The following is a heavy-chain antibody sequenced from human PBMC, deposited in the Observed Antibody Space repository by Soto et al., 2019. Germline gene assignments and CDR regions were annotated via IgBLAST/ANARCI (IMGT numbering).Heavy chain of an antibody. CDR2: IYYSGST. J-gene: IGHJ4*02. D-gene: IGHD5-12*01. Sequence: SETLSLTCTVSGGSISSYYWSWIRQPPGKGLEWIGYIYYSGSTNSNPSLKSRVTISVDTSKNQFSLKLSSVTAADTAVYYCARDSKSGYSGYDKLDYWGQGNLVTVSS. CDR3: ARDSKSGYSGYDKLDY. V-gene: IGHV4-59*01. CDR1: GGSISSYY.